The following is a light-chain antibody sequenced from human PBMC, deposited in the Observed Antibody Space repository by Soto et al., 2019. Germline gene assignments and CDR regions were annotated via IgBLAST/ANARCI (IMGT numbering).Light chain of an antibody. CDR1: QSVSSY. CDR3: RQHNNWLGA. J-gene: IGKJ3*01. CDR2: DAS. V-gene: IGKV3-15*01. Sequence: TQTPSTLPGSVGERATLSCRASQSVSSYLAWYQQKPGQAPRLLIYDASTRATGIPARFSGSGSGTEFTPVSSSRQPDDFVVCYWRQHNNWLGAFGRGTKVDIK.